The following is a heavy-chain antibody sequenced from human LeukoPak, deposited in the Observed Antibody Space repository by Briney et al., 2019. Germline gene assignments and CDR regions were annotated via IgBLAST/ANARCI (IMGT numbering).Heavy chain of an antibody. CDR3: ARGALLEWLLYFDY. V-gene: IGHV1-69*13. D-gene: IGHD3-3*01. J-gene: IGHJ4*02. CDR1: GYTFTSYY. Sequence: GASVKVSCKASGYTFTSYYMHWVRQAPGQGLEWMGEIAPLFGTPNYAQRLQGRVSIAADESTSTAYMELSSLRSEDTAVYYCARGALLEWLLYFDYWGQGTLVTVSS. CDR2: IAPLFGTP.